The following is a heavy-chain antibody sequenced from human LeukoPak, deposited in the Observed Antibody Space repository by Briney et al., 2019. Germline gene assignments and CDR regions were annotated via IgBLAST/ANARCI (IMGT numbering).Heavy chain of an antibody. D-gene: IGHD1-14*01. Sequence: SETLSLTCSVSGGSITSYYWSWIRQSPGKGLEWIGHVSDGGSTNYSPSLKGRVSISVDTSKNQFSLNLRSVTAADTAVYFCATASTTFDDWGQGTLVTVSS. CDR3: ATASTTFDD. CDR1: GGSITSYY. CDR2: VSDGGST. V-gene: IGHV4-59*01. J-gene: IGHJ4*02.